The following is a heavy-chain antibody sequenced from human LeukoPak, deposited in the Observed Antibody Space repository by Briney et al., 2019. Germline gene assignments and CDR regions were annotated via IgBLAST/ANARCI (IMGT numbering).Heavy chain of an antibody. CDR2: INNDGSST. CDR1: GFTFNDYW. CDR3: ARGGLTGTTIPYFDY. V-gene: IGHV3-74*01. D-gene: IGHD1-7*01. Sequence: GGSLRLSCAASGFTFNDYWMHWVRQPPGRGLVWVSRINNDGSSTNYANSVKGRFTISRDNAKNTLYLQMNSLRAEDTAVYYCARGGLTGTTIPYFDYWGRGTLVSVSS. J-gene: IGHJ4*02.